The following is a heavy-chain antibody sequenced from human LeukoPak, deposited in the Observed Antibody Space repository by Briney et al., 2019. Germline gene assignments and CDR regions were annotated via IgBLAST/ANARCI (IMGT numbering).Heavy chain of an antibody. CDR2: IDWDDDK. J-gene: IGHJ4*02. CDR1: GFSLSTSGMC. V-gene: IGHV2-70*11. Sequence: SGPALVKPTQTLTLTCTFSGFSLSTSGMCVSWIRQPPGKALEWLARIDWDDDKYYSTSLKTRLTISKDTSKNQVVLTMTNMDPVDTATYYCARSPAGYSSGYYYYFDYWGQGTLVTVSS. CDR3: ARSPAGYSSGYYYYFDY. D-gene: IGHD3-22*01.